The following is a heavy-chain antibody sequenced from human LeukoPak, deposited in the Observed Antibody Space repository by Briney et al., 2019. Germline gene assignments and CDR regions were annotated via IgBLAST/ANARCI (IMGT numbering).Heavy chain of an antibody. V-gene: IGHV3-11*03. J-gene: IGHJ4*02. CDR3: AAIQLWTRGGDY. CDR1: GFTFSDYY. CDR2: ISSRSNYA. D-gene: IGHD5-24*01. Sequence: GGSLRLSCAASGFTFSDYYMTWIRQAPGKGLEWVSYISSRSNYANYADSVKGRFTISRDNAKNSLYLQMDSLRAEDTAVYYCAAIQLWTRGGDYWGQGTLVTVSS.